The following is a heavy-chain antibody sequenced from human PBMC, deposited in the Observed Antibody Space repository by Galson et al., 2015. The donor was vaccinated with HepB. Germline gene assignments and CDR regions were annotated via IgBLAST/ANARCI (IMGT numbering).Heavy chain of an antibody. CDR2: ISAYNGNT. Sequence: SVKVSCKASGYTFTSYGISWVRQAPGQGLEWMGWISAYNGNTNYAQKLQGRVTMTTDTSTSTAYMELRSLRSDDTAVYYCARRGGSWYTWEWFDPWGQGTLVTVSS. CDR1: GYTFTSYG. J-gene: IGHJ5*02. CDR3: ARRGGSWYTWEWFDP. V-gene: IGHV1-18*01. D-gene: IGHD6-13*01.